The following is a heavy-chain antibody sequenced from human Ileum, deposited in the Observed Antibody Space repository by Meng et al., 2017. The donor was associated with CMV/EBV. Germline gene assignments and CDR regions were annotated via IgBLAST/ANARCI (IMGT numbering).Heavy chain of an antibody. CDR2: ISSSSSYI. CDR3: ARDRDWGRGDAFDI. CDR1: GFTFSSYS. V-gene: IGHV3-21*01. J-gene: IGHJ3*02. Sequence: GESLKISCAASGFTFSSYSMNWVRQAPGKGLEWVSSISSSSSYIYYADSVKGRFTISRDNAKNSLYLQMNSLRAEDTAVYYCARDRDWGRGDAFDICGQGTMVTVSS. D-gene: IGHD3/OR15-3a*01.